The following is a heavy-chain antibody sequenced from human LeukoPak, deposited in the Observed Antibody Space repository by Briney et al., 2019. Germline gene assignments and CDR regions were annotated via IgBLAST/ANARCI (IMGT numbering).Heavy chain of an antibody. CDR2: INPNSGGT. V-gene: IGHV1-2*02. CDR1: GYTFTGYY. D-gene: IGHD1-26*01. J-gene: IGHJ4*02. Sequence: ASVKVSCKASGYTFTGYYMHWVRQAPGQGLEWMGWINPNSGGTNYAQKFQGRVTMTRDTSISTAYMELSRLRSDDTAAYYCARDGPLVGTTAPDYWGQGTLVTVSS. CDR3: ARDGPLVGTTAPDY.